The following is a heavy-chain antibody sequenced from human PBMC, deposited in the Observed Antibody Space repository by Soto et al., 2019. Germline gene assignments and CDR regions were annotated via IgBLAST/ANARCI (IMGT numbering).Heavy chain of an antibody. CDR2: ISYTGGS. D-gene: IGHD5-18*01. J-gene: IGHJ5*02. CDR1: GDSVRSHY. V-gene: IGHV4-59*02. Sequence: QVQLQESGPGLVKPSETLSLTCAVSGDSVRSHYWSWIRQPPGKGLEWIGYISYTGGSNYNPALESRVTISVDTTKSQFSLNLTSLTAADTAVYYCGRDVDSAMVDNWIDPWGQGTLVTVSS. CDR3: GRDVDSAMVDNWIDP.